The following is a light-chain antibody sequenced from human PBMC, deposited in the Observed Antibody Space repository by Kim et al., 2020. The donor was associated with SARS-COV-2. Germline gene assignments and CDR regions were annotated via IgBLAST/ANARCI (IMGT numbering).Light chain of an antibody. CDR2: DAS. V-gene: IGKV1-13*02. CDR3: QQFKSFPPIT. CDR1: QGISSA. Sequence: SVGDRVIVTSQARQGISSALFWYQHKTGKGPKLLIYDASTLESGVPSRFSGRGSGTDFTLTISSLQPEDFATYYCQQFKSFPPITFGQGTRLEIK. J-gene: IGKJ5*01.